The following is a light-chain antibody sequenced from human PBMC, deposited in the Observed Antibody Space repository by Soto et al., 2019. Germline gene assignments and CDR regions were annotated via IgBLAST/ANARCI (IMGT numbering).Light chain of an antibody. CDR3: QKANSFPLT. CDR1: QGISSW. V-gene: IGKV1D-12*01. Sequence: DIQKTHSPSSLSASAGDIVTNTXXASQGISSWLAWYQQKPGKAPKFLIYAASSLQSGVPSKFSGSGSGTDFTLIISSLQPEDFATYYCQKANSFPLTSGGGTEVDI. J-gene: IGKJ4*01. CDR2: AAS.